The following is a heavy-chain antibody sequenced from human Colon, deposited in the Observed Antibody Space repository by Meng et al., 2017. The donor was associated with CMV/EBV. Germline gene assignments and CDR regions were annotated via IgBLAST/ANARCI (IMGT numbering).Heavy chain of an antibody. CDR3: ANWGRSSRLNLHDS. Sequence: ASVQVSCKASGYTFTTYYIHWVRQAPGQGLEWMGWMNPNNGETGYAQKFQGRVIMTRDRSTSTAFMELSSLRSEDTAVYYCANWGRSSRLNLHDSWGQGTLVTVSS. J-gene: IGHJ4*02. V-gene: IGHV1-8*01. CDR1: GYTFTTYY. D-gene: IGHD3-16*01. CDR2: MNPNNGET.